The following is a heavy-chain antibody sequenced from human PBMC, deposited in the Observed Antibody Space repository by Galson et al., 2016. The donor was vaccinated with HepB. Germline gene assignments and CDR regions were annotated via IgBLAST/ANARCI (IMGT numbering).Heavy chain of an antibody. CDR3: AKDWAAVSTYYYFDC. CDR2: ISWNSGSI. CDR1: GFTFDDYA. D-gene: IGHD5/OR15-5a*01. V-gene: IGHV3-9*01. Sequence: SLRLSCAASGFTFDDYAMHWVRQAPGKGLEWVSVISWNSGSIAYGDAVKGRFTISRDNAKNALYLQMNSLRAEDTAMYFCAKDWAAVSTYYYFDCWGQGTLVTVSS. J-gene: IGHJ4*02.